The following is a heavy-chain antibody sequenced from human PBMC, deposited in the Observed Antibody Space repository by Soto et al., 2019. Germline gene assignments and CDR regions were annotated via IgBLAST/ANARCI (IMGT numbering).Heavy chain of an antibody. CDR1: GGSISSYY. CDR3: ARVVGGSSWEPYYYYYGMDV. V-gene: IGHV4-59*01. Sequence: SETLSLTCTVSGGSISSYYWSWIRQPPGKGLEWIGYIYYSGSTNYNPSLKSRVTISVDTSKNQFSLKLSSVTAADTAVYYCARVVGGSSWEPYYYYYGMDVWGQGTTVTVSS. J-gene: IGHJ6*02. D-gene: IGHD6-13*01. CDR2: IYYSGST.